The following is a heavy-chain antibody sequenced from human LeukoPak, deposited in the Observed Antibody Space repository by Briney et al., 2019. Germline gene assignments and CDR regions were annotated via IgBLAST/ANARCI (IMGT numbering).Heavy chain of an antibody. V-gene: IGHV3-23*01. Sequence: PGGPLRLSCAASGFTFSSYAMSWVRQAPGKGLEWVSAISGGSADYPDSVKGRFSISIDNSKNTLYLQMNSLRAEDTAVYYCAKDRSSRYDFWSGSFSHYYYYYMDVWGKGTTVTVSS. CDR2: ISGGSA. CDR3: AKDRSSRYDFWSGSFSHYYYYYMDV. CDR1: GFTFSSYA. D-gene: IGHD3-3*01. J-gene: IGHJ6*03.